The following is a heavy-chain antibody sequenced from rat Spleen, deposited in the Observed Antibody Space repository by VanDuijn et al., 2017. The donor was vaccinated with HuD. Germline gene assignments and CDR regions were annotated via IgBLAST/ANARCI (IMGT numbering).Heavy chain of an antibody. J-gene: IGHJ4*01. CDR2: ISYDDSRT. CDR3: ATDQGGTTGVMDA. D-gene: IGHD1-5*01. Sequence: EVQLVESGGGLVQPGRSMKLSCAASGFTFSDYNMAWVRQAPKKGLEWVATISYDDSRTYYRDSVKGRFTISRDNAKSTLYLQMDSLRSEDTATYYCATDQGGTTGVMDAWGQGASVTVSS. CDR1: GFTFSDYN. V-gene: IGHV5-7*01.